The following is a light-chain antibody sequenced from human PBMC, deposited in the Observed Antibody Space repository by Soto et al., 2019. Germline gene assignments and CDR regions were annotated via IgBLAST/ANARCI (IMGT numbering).Light chain of an antibody. CDR3: QQYNNWRVGFT. CDR1: QSVSSN. CDR2: GAS. J-gene: IGKJ3*01. V-gene: IGKV3-15*01. Sequence: EIVMTQSPATLSVSPGERATLSCRASQSVSSNLAWYQQKPGQAPRLLIYGASTRATGIPARFSGSGSGIEFTLTISSLQSEDFAVYYCQQYNNWRVGFTFGPGTKVDIK.